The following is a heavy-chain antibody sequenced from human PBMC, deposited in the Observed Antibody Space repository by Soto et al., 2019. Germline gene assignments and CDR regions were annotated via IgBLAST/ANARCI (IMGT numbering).Heavy chain of an antibody. D-gene: IGHD2-2*01. V-gene: IGHV1-8*01. CDR2: MNPNSGNT. Sequence: ASVRLSCKASAYTFTSYDINWVRQATGQGLEWMGWMNPNSGNTGYAQKFQGRVTMTRNTSISTAYMELSSLRSEDTAVYYCARPSRRYCRSTRCYLSYRGPGPLLTVSS. J-gene: IGHJ4*02. CDR3: ARPSRRYCRSTRCYLSY. CDR1: AYTFTSYD.